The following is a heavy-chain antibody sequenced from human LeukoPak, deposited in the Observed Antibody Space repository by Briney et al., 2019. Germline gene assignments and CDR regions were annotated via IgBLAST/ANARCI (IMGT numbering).Heavy chain of an antibody. Sequence: SETLSLTCTVSGGSISNYYWSWIRQPPGKGLEWIGYIYYSGSTNYNPSLKSRVTISVDTSKNQFSLKLSSVTAADTAVYYCARTYDFWSGYDLEYGMDVWGQGTTVTVSS. V-gene: IGHV4-59*01. CDR2: IYYSGST. D-gene: IGHD3-3*01. J-gene: IGHJ6*02. CDR1: GGSISNYY. CDR3: ARTYDFWSGYDLEYGMDV.